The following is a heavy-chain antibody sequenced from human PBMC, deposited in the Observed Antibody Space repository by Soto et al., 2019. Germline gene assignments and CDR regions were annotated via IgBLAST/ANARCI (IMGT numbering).Heavy chain of an antibody. V-gene: IGHV1-18*01. Sequence: QVQLVQSGAEVKKPGASVKVSCKASGYTFTSYGISWVRQAPGQGLEWMGWISAYNGNTNYAQKLQGRVTMTTDTXXSTAYMERRSLRSDDTAVYYWARLNWNDGEGYFDYWGQGTLVTVSS. CDR2: ISAYNGNT. CDR1: GYTFTSYG. J-gene: IGHJ4*02. D-gene: IGHD1-1*01. CDR3: ARLNWNDGEGYFDY.